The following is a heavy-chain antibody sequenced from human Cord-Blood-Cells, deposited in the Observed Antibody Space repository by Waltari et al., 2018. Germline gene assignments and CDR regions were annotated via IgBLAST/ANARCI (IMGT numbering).Heavy chain of an antibody. D-gene: IGHD3-10*01. CDR2: INPNSGGT. V-gene: IGHV1-2*02. Sequence: QVQLVQSGAEVKKPGASVKVSCKASGYTFTGYYMHWVRQAPGQGLEWMGWINPNSGGTNYVQKFQGRVTMTRDTSISTAYMELSRLRSDDTAVYYCARVSPRGYWYFDLWGRGTLVTVSS. CDR1: GYTFTGYY. J-gene: IGHJ2*01. CDR3: ARVSPRGYWYFDL.